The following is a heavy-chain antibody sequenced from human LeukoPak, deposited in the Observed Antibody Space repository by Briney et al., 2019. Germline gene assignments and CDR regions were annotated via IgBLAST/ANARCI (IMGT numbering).Heavy chain of an antibody. D-gene: IGHD2-2*02. CDR3: AKDGHYCAATSCFTSWLDP. J-gene: IGHJ5*02. Sequence: GGPLTLSCAPSGVDLDEYIMQWLRPATGKGLESVALIGYDGDHVFYVHSVKGRFTISRDQRRNYLDLHLRGLRSDDTALYYCAKDGHYCAATSCFTSWLDPWGPGTLVSVSS. CDR1: GVDLDEYI. CDR2: IGYDGDHV. V-gene: IGHV3-43*01.